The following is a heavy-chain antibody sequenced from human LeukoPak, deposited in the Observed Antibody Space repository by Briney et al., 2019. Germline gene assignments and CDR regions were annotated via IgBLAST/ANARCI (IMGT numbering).Heavy chain of an antibody. D-gene: IGHD1-7*01. Sequence: GGSLRLSCAASGFTFSNYDMHWVRQATGRGLEWVSSIGTAADTYYPGSVKGRFTISRENAKNSLCLQMNSLRAGDTAVYYCARGPIVGITETKGYFDYWGQGILVTVSS. J-gene: IGHJ4*02. CDR3: ARGPIVGITETKGYFDY. CDR2: IGTAADT. V-gene: IGHV3-13*01. CDR1: GFTFSNYD.